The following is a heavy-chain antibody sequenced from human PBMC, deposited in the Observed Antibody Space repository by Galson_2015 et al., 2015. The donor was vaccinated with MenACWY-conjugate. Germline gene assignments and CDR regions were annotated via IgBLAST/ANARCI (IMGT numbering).Heavy chain of an antibody. J-gene: IGHJ3*02. CDR2: ISSRSGTV. Sequence: SLRLSCAASGFIFSTYAVNWVRQAPGKGLEWVSYISSRSGTVHYADSVKGRFSISRDNAKNSLFLQMNSLRAEDTAVYYCARDYDNSGRAFDIWGQGTIVTVSS. CDR1: GFIFSTYA. V-gene: IGHV3-48*04. CDR3: ARDYDNSGRAFDI. D-gene: IGHD3-22*01.